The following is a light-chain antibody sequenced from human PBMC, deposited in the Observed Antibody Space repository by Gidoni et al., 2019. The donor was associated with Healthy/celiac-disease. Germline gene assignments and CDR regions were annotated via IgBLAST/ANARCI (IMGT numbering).Light chain of an antibody. Sequence: QSALPPPASVSGSPGQSLPISCTGTSSDVGGYNYVSWYQQHPGKAPKLMIYDVSNRPSGVSKRFSGSKSGNTASLTISGLQAEDEADYYCSSYTSSSTKVFGGGTKRTVL. CDR2: DVS. CDR3: SSYTSSSTKV. V-gene: IGLV2-14*03. J-gene: IGLJ2*01. CDR1: SSDVGGYNY.